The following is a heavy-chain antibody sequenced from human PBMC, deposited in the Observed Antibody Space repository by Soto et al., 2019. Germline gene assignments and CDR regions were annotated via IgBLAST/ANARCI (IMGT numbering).Heavy chain of an antibody. Sequence: SETLSLTCTVSGVSIASYYWTWIRPPTGKGLEWIGYVYYTGSTSYNPSLKSRVTISLDTSMNQFSLTLNSVTAADTAMYFCARYSPPKKSYDSNPGWFDPWGQGTLVTVSS. D-gene: IGHD3-22*01. CDR2: VYYTGST. V-gene: IGHV4-59*01. J-gene: IGHJ5*02. CDR1: GVSIASYY. CDR3: ARYSPPKKSYDSNPGWFDP.